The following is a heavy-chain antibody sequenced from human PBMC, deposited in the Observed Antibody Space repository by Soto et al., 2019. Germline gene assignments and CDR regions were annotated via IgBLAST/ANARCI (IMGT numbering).Heavy chain of an antibody. Sequence: QVQLVQSGAEVKKPGASVKVSCKASGYTFTSYGISWVRQAPGQGLEWMGWISAYNGNTNYAQKLQGRVTMTTDTSTSTAYMELRSLRSDDTAVYYCAGSFYDYVWGSYRYDDYWGQGTLVTVSS. CDR3: AGSFYDYVWGSYRYDDY. V-gene: IGHV1-18*01. CDR2: ISAYNGNT. CDR1: GYTFTSYG. J-gene: IGHJ4*02. D-gene: IGHD3-16*02.